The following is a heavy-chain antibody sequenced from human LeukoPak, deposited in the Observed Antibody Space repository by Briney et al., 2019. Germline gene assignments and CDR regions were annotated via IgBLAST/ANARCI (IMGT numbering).Heavy chain of an antibody. CDR3: ARGNTAMAPIDY. J-gene: IGHJ4*02. Sequence: SVKVSCKASGGTFSSYAISWVRQAPGQGLEWMGRIIPIFGTANYAQKFQGRVTITTDESTSTAYMELSSLRSEDTAVYYCARGNTAMAPIDYWGQGTLVTVSS. D-gene: IGHD5-18*01. V-gene: IGHV1-69*05. CDR1: GGTFSSYA. CDR2: IIPIFGTA.